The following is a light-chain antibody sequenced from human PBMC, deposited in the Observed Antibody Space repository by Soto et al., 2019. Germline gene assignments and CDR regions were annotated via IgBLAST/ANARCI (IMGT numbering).Light chain of an antibody. Sequence: QSALTQPRSVSGSPGQSVTISCTGTGSDVGFYDYVSWYQHHPGKVPKVIIFNVSQRPSWVPDRFSASKSGNTASLTISGLQADDEADYYCCSFAGSYSWIFGAGTKVTVL. CDR2: NVS. J-gene: IGLJ2*01. CDR1: GSDVGFYDY. V-gene: IGLV2-11*01. CDR3: CSFAGSYSWI.